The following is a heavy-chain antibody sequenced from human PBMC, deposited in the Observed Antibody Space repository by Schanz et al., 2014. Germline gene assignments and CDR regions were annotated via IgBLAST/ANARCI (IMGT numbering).Heavy chain of an antibody. CDR1: GLTFTSNV. CDR3: ARDRWFRWFGEN. D-gene: IGHD3-10*01. Sequence: QLVESGGDVVQPGGSLRLSCSVSGLTFTSNVIHWVRQAPGKGLEWVAVISYDGSEKYYGDSVTGRFTISRDNSKKTAYLQMNDLQIEDTAMYFCARDRWFRWFGENWGQGTRVTVSS. V-gene: IGHV3-30*03. J-gene: IGHJ4*02. CDR2: ISYDGSEK.